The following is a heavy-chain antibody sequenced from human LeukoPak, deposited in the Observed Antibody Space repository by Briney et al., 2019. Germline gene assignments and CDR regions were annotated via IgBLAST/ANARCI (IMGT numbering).Heavy chain of an antibody. V-gene: IGHV3-7*03. J-gene: IGHJ6*02. CDR1: GFALSSHW. Sequence: GGSLRLSCAASGFALSSHWMTWVRQVPGRGPEWVSNVNRDGSETYYLDSVKGRFTISKDNAKNSLYLQMNSLRAEDTALYHCARNNGMDVWGQGTTVIVSS. CDR3: ARNNGMDV. CDR2: VNRDGSET.